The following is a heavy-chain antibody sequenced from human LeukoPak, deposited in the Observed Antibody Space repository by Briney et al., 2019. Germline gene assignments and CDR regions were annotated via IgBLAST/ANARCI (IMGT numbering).Heavy chain of an antibody. CDR2: IYTSGST. CDR1: GGSISSYY. CDR3: ARGWNYDILTGYQKGFDP. V-gene: IGHV4-4*07. J-gene: IGHJ5*02. D-gene: IGHD3-9*01. Sequence: SETLSLTCTVSGGSISSYYWSWIRQPAGKGLEWIGRIYTSGSTNYNPSLKSRVTMSVDTSKNQFSLKLSSVTAADTAVYYCARGWNYDILTGYQKGFDPWGQGTLVTVSS.